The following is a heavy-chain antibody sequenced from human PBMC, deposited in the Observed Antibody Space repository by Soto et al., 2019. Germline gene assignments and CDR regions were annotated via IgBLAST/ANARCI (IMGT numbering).Heavy chain of an antibody. D-gene: IGHD3-3*01. CDR3: ARRVGLRFLEWFPHNWFDP. CDR1: GGSFSGYY. Sequence: SETLSLTCAVYGGSFSGYYWSWIRQPPGKGLEWIGEINHSGSTNYDPSLKSRVTISVDTSKNQFSLKLSSVTAADTAVYYCARRVGLRFLEWFPHNWFDPWGQGTLVTVS. J-gene: IGHJ5*02. CDR2: INHSGST. V-gene: IGHV4-34*01.